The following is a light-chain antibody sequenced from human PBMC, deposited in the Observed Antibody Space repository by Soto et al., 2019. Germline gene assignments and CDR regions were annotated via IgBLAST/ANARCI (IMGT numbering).Light chain of an antibody. CDR1: SNDVGGYNY. CDR2: EVN. CDR3: SSYAGSNKLGV. V-gene: IGLV2-8*01. J-gene: IGLJ1*01. Sequence: QAVVTQPPSASGSPGQSVTISCTGTSNDVGGYNYVSWYQQHPGKAPKLMIYEVNKRPSGVPDRFSGSNSGTTASLTVSGLQAEDEDEYYCSSYAGSNKLGVFGTGTKVTVL.